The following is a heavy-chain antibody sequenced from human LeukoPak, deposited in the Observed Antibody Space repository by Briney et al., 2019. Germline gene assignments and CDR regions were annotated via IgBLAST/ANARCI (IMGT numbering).Heavy chain of an antibody. Sequence: ASVKVSCXASGYTFTGYYMHWVRQAPGQGLEWMGWINPNSGGTNYAQKFQGRVTMTRDTSISTVYMELSRLRSDVTAVYYCAKKEPRYCSSTSCYFDYFDYWGQGTLVTVSS. CDR1: GYTFTGYY. J-gene: IGHJ4*02. CDR2: INPNSGGT. CDR3: AKKEPRYCSSTSCYFDYFDY. D-gene: IGHD2-2*01. V-gene: IGHV1-2*02.